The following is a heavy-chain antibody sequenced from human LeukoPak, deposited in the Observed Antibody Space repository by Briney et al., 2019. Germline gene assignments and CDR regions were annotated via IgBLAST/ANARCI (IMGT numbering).Heavy chain of an antibody. CDR3: ARGRGHYYYMDV. J-gene: IGHJ6*03. Sequence: SGPTLVNPTQTLTLTCTFSGFSLSTSGMRVSWIRQPPGRALEWLARIDWDDDKFYSTSLKTRLTISKDTSKNQVVLTMTNMDPVDTATYYCARGRGHYYYMDVWGKGTTVTVSS. CDR2: IDWDDDK. CDR1: GFSLSTSGMR. V-gene: IGHV2-70*04.